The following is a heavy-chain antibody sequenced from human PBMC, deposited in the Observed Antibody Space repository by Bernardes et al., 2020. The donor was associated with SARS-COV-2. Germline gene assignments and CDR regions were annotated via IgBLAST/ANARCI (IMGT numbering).Heavy chain of an antibody. D-gene: IGHD2-21*01. CDR1: GGSMRSYF. J-gene: IGHJ4*02. CDR2: IYYTGST. V-gene: IGHV4-59*01. Sequence: SETLSLTCTVSGGSMRSYFWTWIRQPPGKGLEWIGHIYYTGSTNYNPSLNSRVTISVDTSKNQFSLKLTSVTAADTAVYYCARDTYLRHWGQGTLVTVSS. CDR3: ARDTYLRH.